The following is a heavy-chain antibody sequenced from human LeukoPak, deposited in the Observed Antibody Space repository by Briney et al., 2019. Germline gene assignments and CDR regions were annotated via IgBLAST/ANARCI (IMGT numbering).Heavy chain of an antibody. CDR2: IRQDGSEK. CDR1: GFSFSTYW. CDR3: ARDRVATTGYFDY. Sequence: GGSLRLSCVASGFSFSTYWLSWVRQAPGKGLEWVANIRQDGSEKYYVDSVKGRFTISRDNAKNSLYLQMNSLRAEDSAVYYCARDRVATTGYFDYWGRGTLDTVSS. J-gene: IGHJ4*02. D-gene: IGHD1-14*01. V-gene: IGHV3-7*03.